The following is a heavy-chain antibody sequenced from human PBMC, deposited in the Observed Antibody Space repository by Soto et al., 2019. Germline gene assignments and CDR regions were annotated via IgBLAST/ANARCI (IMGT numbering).Heavy chain of an antibody. D-gene: IGHD3-10*01. CDR2: IYGGGST. CDR1: GFTVSNSY. J-gene: IGHJ4*02. CDR3: ARCDGSATYCFFFAY. V-gene: IGHV3-66*01. Sequence: PGGSLRLSCAASGFTVSNSYMSWVRQAPGKGLEWVSAIYGGGSTYYADSVKGRFTISRDNSRNTLYLQMNSLRAEDTAVYFCARCDGSATYCFFFAYWGQGTPVTVSS.